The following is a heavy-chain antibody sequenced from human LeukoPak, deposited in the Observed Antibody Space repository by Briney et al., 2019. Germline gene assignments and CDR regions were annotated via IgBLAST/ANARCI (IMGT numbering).Heavy chain of an antibody. Sequence: SETLSLTCTVSGGSISSSSYYWGWIRQPPGKGLEWIGSISYSGTTYYNPSLKSRVTKSVDTSKNQFSLKLSSVTAADTAVYYCARPRGDYWDWFDPWGQGTLVTVSS. J-gene: IGHJ5*02. CDR2: ISYSGTT. CDR1: GGSISSSSYY. D-gene: IGHD4-17*01. V-gene: IGHV4-39*01. CDR3: ARPRGDYWDWFDP.